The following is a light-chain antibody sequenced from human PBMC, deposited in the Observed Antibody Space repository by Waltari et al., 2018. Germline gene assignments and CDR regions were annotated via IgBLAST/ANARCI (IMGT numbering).Light chain of an antibody. CDR1: QSISSW. J-gene: IGKJ1*01. V-gene: IGKV1-5*03. CDR3: QQYNSYWT. Sequence: DIQMTQSPSTLSASVGDRVTITCRVSQSISSWLAWYQQKPGKAPKLLIYKASSLESWVPSRFSGSGSGTEFTLTISSLQPDDFATYYCQQYNSYWTFGQGTKVEIK. CDR2: KAS.